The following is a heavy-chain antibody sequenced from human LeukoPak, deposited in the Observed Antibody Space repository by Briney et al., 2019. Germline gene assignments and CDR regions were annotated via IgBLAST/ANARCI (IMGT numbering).Heavy chain of an antibody. Sequence: PSETLSLTCTDSGASINGYVWNWIRQPPGKGLEWIGYIYYSGNANYNPSLYNPSLKSRLTILVDTSKNQFSLKLSSVAAVDTAVYYCASGGSCLDSWGQGTLVTVSS. CDR3: ASGGSCLDS. CDR1: GASINGYV. CDR2: IYYSGNA. V-gene: IGHV4-59*01. D-gene: IGHD6-25*01. J-gene: IGHJ5*01.